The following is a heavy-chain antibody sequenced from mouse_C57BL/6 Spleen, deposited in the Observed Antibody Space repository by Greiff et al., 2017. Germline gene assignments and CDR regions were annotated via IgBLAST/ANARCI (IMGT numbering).Heavy chain of an antibody. CDR2: IDPSDSYT. CDR3: ARGSNWFAY. J-gene: IGHJ3*01. D-gene: IGHD2-5*01. CDR1: GYTFTSYW. Sequence: VQLQQPGAELVMPGASVKLSCKASGYTFTSYWMHWVKQRPGQGLEWIGEIDPSDSYTNYNQKFKGKSTLTVDKSSSTAYMQLSSLTSEDSAVYYCARGSNWFAYWGQGTLVTVSA. V-gene: IGHV1-69*01.